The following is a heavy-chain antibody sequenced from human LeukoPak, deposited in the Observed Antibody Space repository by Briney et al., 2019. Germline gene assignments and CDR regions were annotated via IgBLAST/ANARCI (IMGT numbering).Heavy chain of an antibody. CDR3: ARGRFIDY. J-gene: IGHJ4*02. Sequence: PSETLSLTCNVSGVSISSSSYYWGWIRQPPVKGLEWIGSIYSSGSTYYNSSLKSRVTISIDTSKNQVSLKMSSVTAADTAVYYCARGRFIDYWGQGTLVTVSS. CDR2: IYSSGST. D-gene: IGHD3-3*01. CDR1: GVSISSSSYY. V-gene: IGHV4-39*01.